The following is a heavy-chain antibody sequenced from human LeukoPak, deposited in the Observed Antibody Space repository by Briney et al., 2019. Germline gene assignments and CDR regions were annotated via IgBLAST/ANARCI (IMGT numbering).Heavy chain of an antibody. CDR1: GGSISSSSHY. Sequence: SETLSLTCTVSGGSISSSSHYWGWIRQPPGKGLEWIGSIYYSGSTYYNPSLKSRVTISVDTSKNQFSLKLSSVTAADTAVYYCARGVYCSGGSCYGRFDYWGQGTLVTVSS. J-gene: IGHJ4*02. D-gene: IGHD2-15*01. V-gene: IGHV4-39*01. CDR3: ARGVYCSGGSCYGRFDY. CDR2: IYYSGST.